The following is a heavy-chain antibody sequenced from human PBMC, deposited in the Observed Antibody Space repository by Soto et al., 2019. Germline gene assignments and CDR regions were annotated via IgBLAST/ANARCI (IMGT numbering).Heavy chain of an antibody. D-gene: IGHD3-16*01. CDR1: GDSISDTIYY. CDR2: IHYSGST. J-gene: IGHJ4*02. CDR3: ARHAAYDSVWGKSDGSDY. V-gene: IGHV4-39*01. Sequence: SETLSLTCRVSGDSISDTIYYWGWIRQPPGMGLEWIGSIHYSGSTQFHPSFKSRVTISVDTSKNEFSLRLRSVTAADTSVYYCARHAAYDSVWGKSDGSDYWGQGTLVTVSS.